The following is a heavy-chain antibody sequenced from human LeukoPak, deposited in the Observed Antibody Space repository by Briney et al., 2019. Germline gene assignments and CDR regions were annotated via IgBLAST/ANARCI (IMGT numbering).Heavy chain of an antibody. V-gene: IGHV3-21*01. J-gene: IGHJ4*02. CDR3: ARDPTLYYDSSGYYYGGDY. Sequence: PGGSLRLSCAASGFTFSSYSMNWVRQAPGKGLEWVSSISSSSSYIYYADSVKGRFTISRDNAKNSLYLQMNSLRAEDTAVYYCARDPTLYYDSSGYYYGGDYWGQGTLVTVSS. CDR2: ISSSSSYI. D-gene: IGHD3-22*01. CDR1: GFTFSSYS.